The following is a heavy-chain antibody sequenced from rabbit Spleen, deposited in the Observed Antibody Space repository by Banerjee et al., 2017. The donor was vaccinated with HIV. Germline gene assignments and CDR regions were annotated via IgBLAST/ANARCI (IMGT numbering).Heavy chain of an antibody. J-gene: IGHJ4*01. D-gene: IGHD1-1*01. V-gene: IGHV1S45*01. CDR3: ARDLVAVIGWNFNL. CDR1: GFSFSSSYY. CDR2: IFTGDGDT. Sequence: QEQLVESGGDLVQPGASLTLTCTASGFSFSSSYYICWVRQAPGKGLEWIGCIFTGDGDTDYASWAKGRFTMSRTSSTTVTLQMTSLTAADSATYFCARDLVAVIGWNFNLWGPGTLVTVS.